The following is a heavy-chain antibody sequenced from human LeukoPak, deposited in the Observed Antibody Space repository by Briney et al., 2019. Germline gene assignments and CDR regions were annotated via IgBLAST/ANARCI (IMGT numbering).Heavy chain of an antibody. CDR1: GGSISSYY. Sequence: SETLSLTCTVSGGSISSYYWSWLRQPAGKGLEWIGRIDTSGNTNYKPSLKSRVTMSVDTSNNQFSLKLNSVTAADTAVYYCARVSSSWYQDWYFDLWGRGTLVTVSS. CDR2: IDTSGNT. D-gene: IGHD6-13*01. J-gene: IGHJ2*01. CDR3: ARVSSSWYQDWYFDL. V-gene: IGHV4-4*07.